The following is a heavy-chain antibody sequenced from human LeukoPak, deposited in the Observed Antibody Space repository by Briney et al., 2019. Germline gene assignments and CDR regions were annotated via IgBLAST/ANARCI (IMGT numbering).Heavy chain of an antibody. V-gene: IGHV5-51*01. CDR3: ARRYYYDTSGYYLAHDAFDI. D-gene: IGHD3-22*01. J-gene: IGHJ3*02. CDR1: GYSFTSHC. CDR2: IYPGDSET. Sequence: GESLKISCKGSGYSFTSHCIGWVRQTPGKGLEWMGIIYPGDSETRYSPSFQGQVTISADKSISTAYLQWSSLKASDTAMYYCARRYYYDTSGYYLAHDAFDIWGQGTMVTVSS.